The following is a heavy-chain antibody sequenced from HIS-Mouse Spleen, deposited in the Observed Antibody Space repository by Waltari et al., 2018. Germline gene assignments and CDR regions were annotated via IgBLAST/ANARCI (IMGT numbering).Heavy chain of an antibody. J-gene: IGHJ3*02. Sequence: LVQSGAEVKVSCKASGYTFTSYDINWVRQATGQGLEWMGWMNPNSGNTGYAQKFQGRVTMTRNTSISTAYMELSSLRSEDTAVYYCARVAYEAAAFDIWGQGTMVTVSS. CDR2: MNPNSGNT. D-gene: IGHD3-3*01. CDR1: GYTFTSYD. CDR3: ARVAYEAAAFDI. V-gene: IGHV1-8*01.